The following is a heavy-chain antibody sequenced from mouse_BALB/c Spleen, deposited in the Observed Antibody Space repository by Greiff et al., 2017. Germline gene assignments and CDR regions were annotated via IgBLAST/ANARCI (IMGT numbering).Heavy chain of an antibody. V-gene: IGHV2-6-7*01. J-gene: IGHJ2*01. D-gene: IGHD2-3*01. CDR1: GFSLTGYG. CDR3: ARDDGYGAYYFDY. CDR2: IWGDGST. Sequence: QVQLKESGPGLVAPSQSLSITCTVSGFSLTGYGVNWVRQPPGKGLEWLGMIWGDGSTDYNSALKSRLSISKDNSKSQVFLKMNSLQTDDTARYYCARDDGYGAYYFDYWGQGTTLTVSS.